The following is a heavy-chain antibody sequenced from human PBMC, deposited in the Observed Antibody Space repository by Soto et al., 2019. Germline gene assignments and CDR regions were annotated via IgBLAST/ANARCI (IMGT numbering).Heavy chain of an antibody. V-gene: IGHV4-61*01. CDR3: ARGRWLQLDY. CDR1: GGSVSSGSYY. Sequence: SETLSLTCTVSGGSVSSGSYYWSWIRQPPGKGLEWIGYIYYSGSTNYNPSLKSRVTVSVDTSKNQFSLKLSSVTAADTAVYYCARGRWLQLDYWGQGTLVTVS. J-gene: IGHJ4*02. CDR2: IYYSGST. D-gene: IGHD5-12*01.